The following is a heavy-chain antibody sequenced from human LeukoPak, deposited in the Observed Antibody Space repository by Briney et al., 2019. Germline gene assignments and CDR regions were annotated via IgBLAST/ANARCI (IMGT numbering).Heavy chain of an antibody. D-gene: IGHD2-15*01. CDR1: GYTFNDYY. CDR2: MNPATGGT. J-gene: IGHJ5*02. CDR3: AREGQVADDTNWFDP. Sequence: ASVKVSCTASGYTFNDYYLHWVRQAPGQGPEWMGWMNPATGGTNTAQKFKGRFTMTRDTSISTAYMELTSLRFDDTAMYYCAREGQVADDTNWFDPWGQGTLVTVSS. V-gene: IGHV1-2*02.